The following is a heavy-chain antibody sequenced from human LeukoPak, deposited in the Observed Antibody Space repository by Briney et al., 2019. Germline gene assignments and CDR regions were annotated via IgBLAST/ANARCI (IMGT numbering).Heavy chain of an antibody. V-gene: IGHV4-4*07. CDR2: IYTSGST. D-gene: IGHD3-3*01. J-gene: IGHJ3*02. CDR3: ARASDFWSGYPDAFDI. Sequence: SETLSLTCTVSGGSISSYYWSWIRQPAGKRLEWIGRIYTSGSTNYNPSLKSRVTMSVDTSKNQFSLKLSSVTAADTAVYFCARASDFWSGYPDAFDIWGQGTMVTVSS. CDR1: GGSISSYY.